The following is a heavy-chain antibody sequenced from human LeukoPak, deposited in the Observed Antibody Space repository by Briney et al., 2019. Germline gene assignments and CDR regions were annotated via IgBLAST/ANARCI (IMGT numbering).Heavy chain of an antibody. D-gene: IGHD6-13*01. Sequence: SETLSLTCAVYGGSFSGYYWSWIRQPPGKGLEWIGEINHSGSTNYNPSLKSRVTISVDTSKNQFSLKLSSVTAADTAVYYCARGRADSSSWYRAFDIWGQGTMVTVS. CDR3: ARGRADSSSWYRAFDI. V-gene: IGHV4-34*01. J-gene: IGHJ3*02. CDR1: GGSFSGYY. CDR2: INHSGST.